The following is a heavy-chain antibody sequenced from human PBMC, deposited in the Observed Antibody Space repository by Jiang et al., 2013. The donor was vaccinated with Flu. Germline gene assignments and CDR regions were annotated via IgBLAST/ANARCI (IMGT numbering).Heavy chain of an antibody. J-gene: IGHJ4*01. Sequence: GPGLVKPSQTLSLTCTVSGGSITSGTYYWTWIRQPAGKGLEWIGRIYTTGSTDYHPLPRESSHHFFGHVEEPVLPEPGLCDRADTAVYYCARAGGSGYMRNYFD. CDR1: GGSITSGTYY. CDR3: ARAGGSGYMRNYFD. D-gene: IGHD5-12*01. CDR2: IYTTGST. V-gene: IGHV4-61*02.